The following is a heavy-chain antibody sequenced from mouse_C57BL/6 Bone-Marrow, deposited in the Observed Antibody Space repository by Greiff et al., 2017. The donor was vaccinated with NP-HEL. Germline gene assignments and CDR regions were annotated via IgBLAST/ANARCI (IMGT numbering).Heavy chain of an antibody. V-gene: IGHV5-12*01. Sequence: SGGGLVQPGGSLKLSCAASGFTFSDYYMYWVRQTPEKRLEWVAYISNGGGSTYYPDTVKGRFTISRDNAKNTLYLQMSRLKSEDTAMYYCARRPRGAMDYWGQGTSVTVSS. CDR2: ISNGGGST. CDR1: GFTFSDYY. J-gene: IGHJ4*01. CDR3: ARRPRGAMDY.